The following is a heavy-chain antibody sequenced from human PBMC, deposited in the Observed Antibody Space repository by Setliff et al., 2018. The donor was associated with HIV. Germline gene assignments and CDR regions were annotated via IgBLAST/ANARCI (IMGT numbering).Heavy chain of an antibody. V-gene: IGHV4-34*01. CDR1: GGAFSGYY. CDR2: VNHKGVA. CDR3: TRAQIAAPRPFDY. J-gene: IGHJ4*02. D-gene: IGHD2-21*01. Sequence: PSETPSLTCAVYGGAFSGYYWTWIRQSPGRGLEWIGEVNHKGVANYSPSLMRRATISADTSKNQFSLRLSSVTAADTALYFCTRAQIAAPRPFDYWGQGTLVTVSS.